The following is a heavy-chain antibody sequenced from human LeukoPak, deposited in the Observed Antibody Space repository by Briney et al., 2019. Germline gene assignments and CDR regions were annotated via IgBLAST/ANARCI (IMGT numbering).Heavy chain of an antibody. CDR2: IYYSGTT. CDR3: ARHIPGNPHFDY. J-gene: IGHJ4*02. CDR1: GGAITSYY. D-gene: IGHD2/OR15-2a*01. V-gene: IGHV4-59*08. Sequence: SETLSLTCTVSGGAITSYYWSWVRQPPGKGLEWIGYIYYSGTTNYNPPLKSRVTISAETSKNQFSLKLRSVTAADTAVYYCARHIPGNPHFDYWGQGTLVTVSS.